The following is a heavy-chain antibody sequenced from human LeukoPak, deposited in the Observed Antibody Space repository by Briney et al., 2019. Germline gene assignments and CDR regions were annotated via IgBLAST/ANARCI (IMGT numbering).Heavy chain of an antibody. CDR3: ARVNTVVSWYSFDY. CDR2: ISGSGGST. D-gene: IGHD4-23*01. Sequence: PGGSLRLSCAASGFTFSSYAMSWVRQAPGKGLEWVSAISGSGGSTYYADSVKGRFTISGDNSKNTLYLQMNSLRAEDTAVYYCARVNTVVSWYSFDYWGQGILVTVSS. J-gene: IGHJ4*02. V-gene: IGHV3-23*01. CDR1: GFTFSSYA.